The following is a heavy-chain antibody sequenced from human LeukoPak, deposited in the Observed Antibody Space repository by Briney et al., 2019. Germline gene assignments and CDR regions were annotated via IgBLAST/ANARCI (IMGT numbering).Heavy chain of an antibody. J-gene: IGHJ4*02. CDR3: AKDQYYGSGSYPYFDY. CDR2: ISGSGGST. CDR1: GFTFSSYA. V-gene: IGHV3-23*01. Sequence: GGSLRLSCAASGFTFSSYAMSWVRQAPGKGLEWVSAISGSGGSTYYADSVKGRFTISRDNSKNTLYLQMNSLRAEDTAVYYCAKDQYYGSGSYPYFDYWGQGTLVTVSS. D-gene: IGHD3-10*01.